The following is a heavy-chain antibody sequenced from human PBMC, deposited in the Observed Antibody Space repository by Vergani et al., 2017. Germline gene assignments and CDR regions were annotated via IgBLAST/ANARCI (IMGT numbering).Heavy chain of an antibody. Sequence: EVQLVESGGGLVKPGGSLRLSCAASGFTFSNAWMSWVRQAPGKGLEWVGRIKSKTDGGTTDYAAPVKGRFTISRDDSKNTLYLQMNSLKTEDTAVYYCTTDWYYYDSQTFLSPLDYWGQGTLVTVSS. CDR1: GFTFSNAW. V-gene: IGHV3-15*01. CDR3: TTDWYYYDSQTFLSPLDY. D-gene: IGHD3-22*01. CDR2: IKSKTDGGTT. J-gene: IGHJ4*02.